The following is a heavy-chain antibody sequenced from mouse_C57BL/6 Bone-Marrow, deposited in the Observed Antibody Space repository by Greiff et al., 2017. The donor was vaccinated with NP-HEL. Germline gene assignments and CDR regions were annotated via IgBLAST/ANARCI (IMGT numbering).Heavy chain of an antibody. CDR1: GYAFSSSW. CDR3: ARNWDYFDY. CDR2: IYPGDGDT. Sequence: QVQLQQSGPELVKPGASVKISRKASGYAFSSSWMNWVKQRPGKGLEWIGRIYPGDGDTNYNGKFKGKATLTADKSSSTAYMQLSSLTSEDSAVYFCARNWDYFDYWGQGTTLTVSS. J-gene: IGHJ2*01. D-gene: IGHD4-1*01. V-gene: IGHV1-82*01.